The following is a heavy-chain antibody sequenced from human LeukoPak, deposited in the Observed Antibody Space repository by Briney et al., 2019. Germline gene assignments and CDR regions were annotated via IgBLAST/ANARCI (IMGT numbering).Heavy chain of an antibody. Sequence: GGSLRLSCAASIFTFSSYAMSWARQAPGRGREWVSSISGSGGSTYYADSVKGRFTISRDNSKNTLYLQMNSLRAEDTAVYYCAKLPGSGFWSGYFDYWGQGTLVTVSS. J-gene: IGHJ4*02. V-gene: IGHV3-23*01. D-gene: IGHD3-3*01. CDR1: IFTFSSYA. CDR2: ISGSGGST. CDR3: AKLPGSGFWSGYFDY.